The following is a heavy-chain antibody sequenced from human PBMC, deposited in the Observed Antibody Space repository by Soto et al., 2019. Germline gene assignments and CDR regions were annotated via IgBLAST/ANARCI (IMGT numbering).Heavy chain of an antibody. J-gene: IGHJ3*02. CDR3: AKALSWGIEAVSGRGAFDI. CDR2: ISYDGSNK. Sequence: QVQLVESGGGVVQPGRSLRLSCAASGFTFSSYGMHWVRQAPGKGLEWVAVISYDGSNKYYADSVKGRFTISRDNSKNTMYLQMNSLRAEDTAVYYCAKALSWGIEAVSGRGAFDIWGQGTMVTVSS. V-gene: IGHV3-30*18. D-gene: IGHD6-25*01. CDR1: GFTFSSYG.